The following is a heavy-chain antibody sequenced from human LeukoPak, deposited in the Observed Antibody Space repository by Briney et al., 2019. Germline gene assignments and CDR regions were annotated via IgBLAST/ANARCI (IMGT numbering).Heavy chain of an antibody. D-gene: IGHD4-17*01. Sequence: GGSLRLSCTASGFTFSSYWMSWVRQAPGKGLERVANIKEDGSAKYYVDSVKGRFTISRDNAKNSLYLQMNSLRAEDTAVYYCARESGSVTSEVDFDYWGQGTLVTVSS. CDR2: IKEDGSAK. J-gene: IGHJ4*02. CDR3: ARESGSVTSEVDFDY. V-gene: IGHV3-7*01. CDR1: GFTFSSYW.